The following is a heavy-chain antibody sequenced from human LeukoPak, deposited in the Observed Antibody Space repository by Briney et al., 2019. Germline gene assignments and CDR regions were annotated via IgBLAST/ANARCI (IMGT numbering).Heavy chain of an antibody. CDR1: GGSFSPYF. CDR2: ISYTGST. D-gene: IGHD3-16*01. V-gene: IGHV4-59*01. J-gene: IGHJ6*03. CDR3: AISRVFTDAWGDDYYMDF. Sequence: PSETLSLTCTASGGSFSPYFWSWIRQPPGKGLEWIGYISYTGSTKYNPSLKSRVSISVDTSKNQFSLKLSSVTAADTAVYYCAISRVFTDAWGDDYYMDFWGKGTAVTASS.